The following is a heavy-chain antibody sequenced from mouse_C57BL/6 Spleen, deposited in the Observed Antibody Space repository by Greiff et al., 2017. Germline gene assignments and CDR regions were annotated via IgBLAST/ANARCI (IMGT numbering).Heavy chain of an antibody. Sequence: EVHLVEPGGGLVQPKGSLKLSCAASGFSFNTYAMNWVRQAPGKGLEWVARIRSKSNNYATYYADSVKDRFTISRDDSESMLYLQMNNLKAEDAAMYYCVRQGTAQATGTWFAYWGQGTLVTVSA. CDR1: GFSFNTYA. D-gene: IGHD3-2*02. CDR2: IRSKSNNYAT. CDR3: VRQGTAQATGTWFAY. V-gene: IGHV10-1*01. J-gene: IGHJ3*01.